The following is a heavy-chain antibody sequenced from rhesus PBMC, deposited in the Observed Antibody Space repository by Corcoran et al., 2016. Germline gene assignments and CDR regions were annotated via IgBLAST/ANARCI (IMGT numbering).Heavy chain of an antibody. V-gene: IGHV4-106*01. CDR1: GGSISDDYY. D-gene: IGHD6-31*01. Sequence: QVQLQESGPGLVKPSETLSLTCAVSGGSISDDYYWSWIRQPPGKGLEWIGYIYGSGGGTNYNPSLKNRVTIAIDTSKNQFSRKLSSVTAADTAVYYCARDRGSGWPGFDYWGQGVLVTVSS. CDR2: IYGSGGGT. CDR3: ARDRGSGWPGFDY. J-gene: IGHJ4*01.